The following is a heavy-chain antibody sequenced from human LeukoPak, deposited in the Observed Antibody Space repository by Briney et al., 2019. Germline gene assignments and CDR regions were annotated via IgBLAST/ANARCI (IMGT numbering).Heavy chain of an antibody. D-gene: IGHD4-17*01. Sequence: ASVKVSCKASGYTFTSYGISWVRQAPGQGLEWMGWISAYNGNTNYAQKFQGRVTMTADTSSSTAYMELRSLRSDDTAIYYCARDENYGIFFNVDYWGQGTLVTVPS. CDR2: ISAYNGNT. CDR1: GYTFTSYG. CDR3: ARDENYGIFFNVDY. V-gene: IGHV1-18*01. J-gene: IGHJ4*02.